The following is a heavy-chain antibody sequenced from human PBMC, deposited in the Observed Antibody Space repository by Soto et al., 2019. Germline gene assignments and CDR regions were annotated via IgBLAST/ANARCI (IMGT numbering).Heavy chain of an antibody. CDR3: AKDRLYPRDYFHY. J-gene: IGHJ4*02. D-gene: IGHD2-21*02. CDR2: ISPNGQGI. Sequence: GGSLRLSCGVSGFTVTSNGVSWVRQAPGKGLEWVSAISPNGQGIWYADSVKGRFTISRDISRNTVFLQMDSLRAEDTAVYYCAKDRLYPRDYFHYWGQGTLVTVS. V-gene: IGHV3-23*01. CDR1: GFTVTSNG.